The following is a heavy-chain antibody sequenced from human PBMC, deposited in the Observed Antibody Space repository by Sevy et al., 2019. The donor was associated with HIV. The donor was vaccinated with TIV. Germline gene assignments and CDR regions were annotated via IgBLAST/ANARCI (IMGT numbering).Heavy chain of an antibody. Sequence: GGSLRLSCAASGFTFSNYGMHWVRQVPGKGLEWVTFIRYDGSDKYYAASVKGRFTISRDDSKNTLYLQMDSLTTEDTDIYYCAKDLAGPGRRYFDYWGQGTLVTVSS. J-gene: IGHJ4*02. D-gene: IGHD6-13*01. CDR1: GFTFSNYG. CDR3: AKDLAGPGRRYFDY. CDR2: IRYDGSDK. V-gene: IGHV3-30*02.